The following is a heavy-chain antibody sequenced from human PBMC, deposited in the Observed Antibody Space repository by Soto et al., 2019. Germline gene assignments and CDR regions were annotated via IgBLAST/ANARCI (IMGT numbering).Heavy chain of an antibody. CDR3: ARSKVFYYGSTGRWFDP. V-gene: IGHV1-18*01. CDR2: ISAYNGNT. J-gene: IGHJ5*02. Sequence: GASVKVSCKASGYTFSSYGISWVRQTPGQGFEWMGWISAYNGNTNYAQKLQGRVTMTTDTSTSTAYMELRSLRSDDTAVYYCARSKVFYYGSTGRWFDPWGQGTLVTVSS. D-gene: IGHD3-10*01. CDR1: GYTFSSYG.